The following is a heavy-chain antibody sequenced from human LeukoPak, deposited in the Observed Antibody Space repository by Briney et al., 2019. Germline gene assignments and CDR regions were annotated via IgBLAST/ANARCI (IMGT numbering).Heavy chain of an antibody. CDR1: GFTLSSYA. CDR3: ARVARSSWYYYYYYMDV. V-gene: IGHV3-64*01. J-gene: IGHJ6*03. CDR2: ISSNGGST. Sequence: GGSLRLSCAASGFTLSSYAMHWVRQAPGKGLEYVSAISSNGGSTYYANSVKGRFTISRDNSKNTLYLQMGSLRAEDMAVYYCARVARSSWYYYYYYMDVWGKGTTVTVSS. D-gene: IGHD6-13*01.